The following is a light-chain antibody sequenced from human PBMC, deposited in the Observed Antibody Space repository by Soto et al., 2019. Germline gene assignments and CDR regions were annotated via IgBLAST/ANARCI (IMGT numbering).Light chain of an antibody. Sequence: DIQMTQSPSSLSASVGDRVTITCQASQDISNSLNWYQQRPGKAPNPLIYDASNLETGVPSRFSGSGSGTHFTLTIRSLQPEDIETYQCQQYNNLPLTFGGGTKVDIK. V-gene: IGKV1-33*01. J-gene: IGKJ4*01. CDR2: DAS. CDR3: QQYNNLPLT. CDR1: QDISNS.